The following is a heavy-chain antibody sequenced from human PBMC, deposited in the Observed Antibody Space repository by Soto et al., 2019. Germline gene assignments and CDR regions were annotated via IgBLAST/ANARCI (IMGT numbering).Heavy chain of an antibody. V-gene: IGHV3-53*01. D-gene: IGHD1-26*01. CDR2: MYSGGTAT. CDR3: ARGVPVGAIGRFYFDS. Sequence: EVQLVESGGGLIQHGGSLRLSCAASGFTVSNNYMTWVRQATGKGLEWVSVMYSGGTATSYADSVKGRFTVSRDNSKNTVSLQLDSLKADDTAVYYCARGVPVGAIGRFYFDSWGQGTLVTVSS. J-gene: IGHJ4*02. CDR1: GFTVSNNY.